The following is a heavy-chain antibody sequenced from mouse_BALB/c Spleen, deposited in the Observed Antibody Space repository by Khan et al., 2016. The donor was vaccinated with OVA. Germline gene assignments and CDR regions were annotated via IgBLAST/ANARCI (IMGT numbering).Heavy chain of an antibody. J-gene: IGHJ1*01. CDR1: GISITTGNYR. V-gene: IGHV3-5*02. CDR2: IYYSGTI. Sequence: EVKLLESGPGLVKPSQTVSLTCTVTGISITTGNYRWSWIRQFPGNKLEWIGNIYYSGTITYNPSLTSRTTITRDTSKNRFFLEMNSLTAEDTATYYWARDYGSLYWYFDVWGAGTTVTVSS. D-gene: IGHD1-1*01. CDR3: ARDYGSLYWYFDV.